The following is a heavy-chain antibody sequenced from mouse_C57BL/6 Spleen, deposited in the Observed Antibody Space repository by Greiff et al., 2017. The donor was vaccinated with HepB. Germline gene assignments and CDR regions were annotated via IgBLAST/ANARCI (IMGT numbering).Heavy chain of an antibody. D-gene: IGHD2-4*01. J-gene: IGHJ1*03. CDR2: IYPGSGNT. V-gene: IGHV1-76*01. CDR1: GYTFTDYY. Sequence: QVQLKESGAELVRPGASVKLSCKASGYTFTDYYINWVKQRPGQGLEWIARIYPGSGNTYYNEKFKGKATLTAEKSSSTAYMQLSSLTSEDSAVYFCARYPYDYDVDFDVWGTGTTVTVSS. CDR3: ARYPYDYDVDFDV.